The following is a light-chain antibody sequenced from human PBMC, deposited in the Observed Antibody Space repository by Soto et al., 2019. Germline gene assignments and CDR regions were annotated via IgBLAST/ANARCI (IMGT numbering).Light chain of an antibody. CDR2: GAS. Sequence: EFVLTQSPGTLSLSPGERATLSCRASQSVSNFYLAWYQQKPGLAPRPLIYGASNRATGIPDRFSGSGSGTDFTLTISRLEPEDFAVYYCQHYGTSSWTFGQGTKVEIK. CDR3: QHYGTSSWT. V-gene: IGKV3-20*01. CDR1: QSVSNFY. J-gene: IGKJ1*01.